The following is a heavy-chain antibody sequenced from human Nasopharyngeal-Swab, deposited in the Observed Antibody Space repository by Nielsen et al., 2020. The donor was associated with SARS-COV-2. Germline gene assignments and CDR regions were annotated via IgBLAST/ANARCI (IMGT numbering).Heavy chain of an antibody. D-gene: IGHD3-22*01. CDR3: ATEGYDRRYYYGMDV. CDR2: IYYSGST. CDR1: GGSVSSGSYY. J-gene: IGHJ6*02. Sequence: ESLKISCTVSGGSVSSGSYYWSWIRQPPGKGLEWIGYIYYSGSTNYNPSLKSRVTISVDTSKNQFSLKLSSVTAADTAVYYCATEGYDRRYYYGMDVWGQGTTVTVSS. V-gene: IGHV4-61*01.